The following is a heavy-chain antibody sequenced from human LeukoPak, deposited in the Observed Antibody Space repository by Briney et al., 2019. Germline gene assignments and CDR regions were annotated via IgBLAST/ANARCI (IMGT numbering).Heavy chain of an antibody. Sequence: GASVKVSCKASGYTFTSYGISWVRQAPGQGLEWMGIINPSGGSTSYAQKFRGRVTMTRDTSTSTVYMELSSLRSEDTAVYYCARDNRTTGTTDYYYYGMDVWGQGTTVTVSS. CDR2: INPSGGST. CDR3: ARDNRTTGTTDYYYYGMDV. J-gene: IGHJ6*02. V-gene: IGHV1-46*01. D-gene: IGHD1-1*01. CDR1: GYTFTSYG.